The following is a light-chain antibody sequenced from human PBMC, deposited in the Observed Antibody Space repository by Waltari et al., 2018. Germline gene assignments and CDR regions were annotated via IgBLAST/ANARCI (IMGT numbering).Light chain of an antibody. V-gene: IGLV2-14*03. J-gene: IGLJ2*01. CDR3: SSYSTSSSLIL. CDR2: DVN. CDR1: SSDVGGHDY. Sequence: QSALSQPASVSGSPGQSITISCTGASSDVGGHDYVSWYQQHPGKAPKLIIRDVNNRPPEVSIRFSASKSGNTASLTISGLQAEDEADYYCSSYSTSSSLILFGEGTKVTVL.